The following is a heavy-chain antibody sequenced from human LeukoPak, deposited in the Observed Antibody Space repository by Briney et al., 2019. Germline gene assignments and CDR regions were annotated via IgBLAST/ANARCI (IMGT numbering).Heavy chain of an antibody. J-gene: IGHJ5*02. CDR2: ISSSSSTI. D-gene: IGHD2-15*01. CDR3: ARGAILRVVVAKRYNWFDP. CDR1: GFTFSSYS. Sequence: GGSLRLSCAASGFTFSSYSMNWVRQAPGKGLEWVSYISSSSSTIYYADSVKGRFTISRDNAKNSLYQQMNSLRAEDTAVYYCARGAILRVVVAKRYNWFDPWGQGTLVTVSS. V-gene: IGHV3-48*04.